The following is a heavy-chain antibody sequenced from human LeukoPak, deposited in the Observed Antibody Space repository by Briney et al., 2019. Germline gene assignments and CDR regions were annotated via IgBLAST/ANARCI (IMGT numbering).Heavy chain of an antibody. CDR1: GFTFDDYA. D-gene: IGHD6-19*01. J-gene: IGHJ4*02. CDR3: AKDVSATVAGYFDY. V-gene: IGHV3-9*03. CDR2: ISWNSGSI. Sequence: GRSLRLSCAASGFTFDDYAMHWVRQAPGKGLEWVSGISWNSGSIGYADSVEGRFTISRDNAKNSLYLQMNSLRAEDMALYYCAKDVSATVAGYFDYWGQGTLVTVSS.